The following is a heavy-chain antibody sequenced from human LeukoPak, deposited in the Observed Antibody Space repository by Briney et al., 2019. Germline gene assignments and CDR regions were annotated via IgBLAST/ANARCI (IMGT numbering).Heavy chain of an antibody. Sequence: PGGSLRLSCAASGFTFSNYWMHWVRHAPGKGLEWVSGINWNGGSTGYADSVKGRFTISRDNAKNSLYLQMNSLRAEDTALYYCARVQLVDYYYYSYMDVWGKGTTVTVSS. J-gene: IGHJ6*03. CDR2: INWNGGST. CDR3: ARVQLVDYYYYSYMDV. V-gene: IGHV3-20*04. D-gene: IGHD6-6*01. CDR1: GFTFSNYW.